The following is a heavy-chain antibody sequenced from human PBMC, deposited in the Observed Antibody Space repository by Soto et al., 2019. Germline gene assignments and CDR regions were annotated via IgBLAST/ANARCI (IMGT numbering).Heavy chain of an antibody. CDR3: VKDGGYCSSATCYSPRNHYFDS. Sequence: GGSLRLSCVASGFSFSDYWMSWVRQAPGKGPEWVANIKFDGSVKQYVDSVRGRFSISRDNFRNSLFLQMNSLRAGDTAIYYCVKDGGYCSSATCYSPRNHYFDSWGQGTLVTVSS. V-gene: IGHV3-7*03. J-gene: IGHJ4*02. D-gene: IGHD2-2*01. CDR1: GFSFSDYW. CDR2: IKFDGSVK.